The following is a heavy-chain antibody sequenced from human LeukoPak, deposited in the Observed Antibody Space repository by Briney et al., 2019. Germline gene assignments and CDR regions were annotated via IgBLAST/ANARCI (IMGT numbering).Heavy chain of an antibody. J-gene: IGHJ4*02. CDR1: GDSISNYY. CDR2: MYNRGST. Sequence: SETPSLTCTVSGDSISNYYWSWIRQSPGKELEWIGYMYNRGSTIYNPSLKSRVTISTDTSKNQFSLRLTSVTSADTAVYYCARAEKAVTGTLDSWGEETLITVSS. V-gene: IGHV4-59*01. CDR3: ARAEKAVTGTLDS. D-gene: IGHD6-19*01.